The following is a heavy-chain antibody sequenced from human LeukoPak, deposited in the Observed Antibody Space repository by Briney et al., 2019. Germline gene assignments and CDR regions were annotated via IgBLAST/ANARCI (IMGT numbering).Heavy chain of an antibody. V-gene: IGHV3-30*04. D-gene: IGHD1-26*01. CDR3: AKGVVGAPTSIPIDY. CDR2: ISYDGSNK. Sequence: GGSLRLSCAASGFTFSSYAMHWVRQAPGKGLEWVAVISYDGSNKYYADSVKGRFTMSRDNSKNTLYLQMNSLRAEDTAVYYCAKGVVGAPTSIPIDYWGQGTLVTVSS. CDR1: GFTFSSYA. J-gene: IGHJ4*02.